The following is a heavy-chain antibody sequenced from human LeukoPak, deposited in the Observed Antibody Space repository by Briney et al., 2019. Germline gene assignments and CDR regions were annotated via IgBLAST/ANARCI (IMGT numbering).Heavy chain of an antibody. CDR2: INPNSGGT. V-gene: IGHV1-2*02. D-gene: IGHD6-19*01. J-gene: IGHJ4*02. CDR1: GYTFTGYY. CDR3: ARSSYSSGWSDY. Sequence: ASVKVSCKASGYTFTGYYMHWVRQAPGQGLEWMGWINPNSGGTNYAQRFQGSVTMTRDTSISTAYMELSRLRSDGTAVYYCARSSYSSGWSDYWGQGTLVTVSS.